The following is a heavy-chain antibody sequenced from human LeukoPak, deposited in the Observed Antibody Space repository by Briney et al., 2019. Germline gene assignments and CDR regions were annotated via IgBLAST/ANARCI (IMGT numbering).Heavy chain of an antibody. CDR3: ARGTHYDFWSGYVFDP. D-gene: IGHD3-3*01. J-gene: IGHJ5*02. Sequence: ETLSLTCAVYGGSFSGYYWSWIRQPPGKGLEWIGEINHSGSTNYNPSLKSRVTISVDTSKNQFSLKLSSVTAADTAVYYCARGTHYDFWSGYVFDPWGQGTLVTVS. V-gene: IGHV4-34*01. CDR1: GGSFSGYY. CDR2: INHSGST.